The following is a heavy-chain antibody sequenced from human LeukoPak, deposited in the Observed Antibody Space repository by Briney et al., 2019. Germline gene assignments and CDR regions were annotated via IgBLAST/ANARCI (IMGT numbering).Heavy chain of an antibody. J-gene: IGHJ3*02. D-gene: IGHD4-23*01. CDR3: ARHLTTVVPNTAFDN. Sequence: GESLKISCKGSGYSFTSYWISWVRQMPGKGLEWMGRIDPSDSYTNYSPSFQGHVTISADKSISTAYLQWSSLKASDTAMYYCARHLTTVVPNTAFDNLGQRTKVTGSS. CDR2: IDPSDSYT. V-gene: IGHV5-10-1*01. CDR1: GYSFTSYW.